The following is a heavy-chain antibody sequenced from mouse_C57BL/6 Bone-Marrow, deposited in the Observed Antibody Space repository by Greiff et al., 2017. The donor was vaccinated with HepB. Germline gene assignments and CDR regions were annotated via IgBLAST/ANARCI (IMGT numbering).Heavy chain of an antibody. J-gene: IGHJ3*01. CDR2: IWGGGCT. Sequence: QVQLKESGPGLVAPSQCLSITCTVSGFSLTSYGVDWVRQPPGKGLEWLGVIWGGGCTNNNSALLSRLSIRKDNSKSQVILKMSSLQTDDTAMYYCAKQDYGNYPYWGQGTLVTVSA. V-gene: IGHV2-9*01. CDR3: AKQDYGNYPY. CDR1: GFSLTSYG. D-gene: IGHD2-1*01.